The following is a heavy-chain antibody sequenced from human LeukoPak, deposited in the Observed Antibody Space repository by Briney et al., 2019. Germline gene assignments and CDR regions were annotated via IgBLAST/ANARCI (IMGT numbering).Heavy chain of an antibody. CDR3: ARRATVTSHYFDY. CDR1: GGSIRSSSYY. V-gene: IGHV4-39*01. J-gene: IGHJ4*02. CDR2: IFDSGST. Sequence: KPSETLSLTCSVSGGSIRSSSYYWGWIRQPPGKGLEWIGSIFDSGSTYYNPSLKSRVTISVDTSKNQFSLKLSSVTAADTAVYYCARRATVTSHYFDYWGQGTLVTVSS. D-gene: IGHD4-17*01.